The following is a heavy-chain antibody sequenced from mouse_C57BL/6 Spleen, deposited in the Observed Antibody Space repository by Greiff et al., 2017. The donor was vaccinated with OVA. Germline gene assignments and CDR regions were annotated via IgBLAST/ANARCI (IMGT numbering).Heavy chain of an antibody. CDR2: INPSSGYT. V-gene: IGHV1-4*01. Sequence: QVQLQQSGAELARPGASVKMSCKASGYTFTSYTMHWVKQRPGQGLEWIGYINPSSGYTKYNQKFKDKATLTADKSSSTAYMQLSSLTSEDSAFYYCARSEEFITTLVASFDYWGQGTTLTVSS. D-gene: IGHD1-1*01. J-gene: IGHJ2*01. CDR3: ARSEEFITTLVASFDY. CDR1: GYTFTSYT.